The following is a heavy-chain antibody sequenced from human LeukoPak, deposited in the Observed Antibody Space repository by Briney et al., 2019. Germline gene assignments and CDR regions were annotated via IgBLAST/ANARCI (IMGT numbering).Heavy chain of an antibody. V-gene: IGHV3-30-3*01. CDR1: GFTFSNYA. CDR3: AQDVRIEEVPLLGPGF. Sequence: GGSLRLSCTTSGFTFSNYAMHWVRQAPGKGLEWVAFISYGVTNKDYADSVKGRFTISRDNSKNTVYLQINSLRSEDTGLYFCAQDVRIEEVPLLGPGFWGQGTLVTVSS. J-gene: IGHJ4*02. D-gene: IGHD1-14*01. CDR2: ISYGVTNK.